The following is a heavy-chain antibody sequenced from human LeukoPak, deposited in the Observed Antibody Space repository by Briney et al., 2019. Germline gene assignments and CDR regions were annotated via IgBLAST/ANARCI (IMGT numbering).Heavy chain of an antibody. Sequence: GGSLRLSCAASGFTFDDFAMHWVRQAPGKGLEWVSLISAFDDITYYADSVRGRFTISRDNSKNSLYLQMNNLKIEDTAFYYCANVISGWYGYDFWGQGTLVTVSS. J-gene: IGHJ4*02. V-gene: IGHV3-43*02. CDR1: GFTFDDFA. CDR3: ANVISGWYGYDF. D-gene: IGHD6-19*01. CDR2: ISAFDDIT.